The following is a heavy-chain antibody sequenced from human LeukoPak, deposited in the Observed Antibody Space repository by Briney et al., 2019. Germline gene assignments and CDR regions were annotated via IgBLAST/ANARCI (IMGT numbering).Heavy chain of an antibody. J-gene: IGHJ4*02. CDR3: ARERDYYDSSGYY. V-gene: IGHV4-31*02. CDR2: IYYSGST. D-gene: IGHD3-22*01. Sequence: SWIRQHPGKGLEWIGYIYYSGSTYYNPSLKSRVTISVDTSKNQFSLKLSSVTAADTAVYYCARERDYYDSSGYYWGQGTLVTVSS.